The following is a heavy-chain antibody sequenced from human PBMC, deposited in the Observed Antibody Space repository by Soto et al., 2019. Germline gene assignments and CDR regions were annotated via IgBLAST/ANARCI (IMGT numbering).Heavy chain of an antibody. D-gene: IGHD6-13*01. CDR3: ARNPLSSRGPFDI. CDR2: INHSAST. Sequence: HVQLQQWGAGLLKPSETLSLTCADYAGSFSGYYWCWIRQPPGKGLEWIGEINHSASTNYNPSLKSRVTISVDTSKNQYSLKMSSVTAADTAVYYWARNPLSSRGPFDIWGQVPMVTVSS. CDR1: AGSFSGYY. J-gene: IGHJ3*02. V-gene: IGHV4-34*01.